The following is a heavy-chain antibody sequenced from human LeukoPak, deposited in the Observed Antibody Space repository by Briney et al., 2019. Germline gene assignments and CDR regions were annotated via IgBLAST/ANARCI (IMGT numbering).Heavy chain of an antibody. CDR2: IYYSGST. CDR1: GGSISSYY. J-gene: IGHJ6*03. D-gene: IGHD2-8*01. Sequence: PSETLSLTCTVSGGSISSYYWSWIRQPPGKGLEWIGYIYYSGSTNYNPSLKSRVTISVDTSKNQFSLKLSSVTAADTAVYYCARGTSGYYYYYTDVWGKGTTVTVSS. CDR3: ARGTSGYYYYYTDV. V-gene: IGHV4-59*01.